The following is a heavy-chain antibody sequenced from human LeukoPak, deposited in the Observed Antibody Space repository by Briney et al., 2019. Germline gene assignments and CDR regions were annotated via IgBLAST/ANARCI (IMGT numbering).Heavy chain of an antibody. CDR1: GYSISSGFY. CDR2: IYHSGST. Sequence: PSETLSLTCTVSGYSISSGFYWGGIRQPPGKGLECIGSIYHSGSTYYNPSLKSRVTISVDTSKNQFSLNLSSVTAADTAMYYCARAVGTSRNFFDYWGQGTLVTVSS. CDR3: ARAVGTSRNFFDY. D-gene: IGHD4-23*01. J-gene: IGHJ4*02. V-gene: IGHV4-38-2*02.